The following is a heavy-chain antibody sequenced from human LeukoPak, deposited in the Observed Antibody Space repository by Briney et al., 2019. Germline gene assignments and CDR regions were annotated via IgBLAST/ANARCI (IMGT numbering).Heavy chain of an antibody. CDR3: AKDLHIVVVTAGGVFDI. D-gene: IGHD2-21*02. Sequence: GGSLRLSCAASGFTFSSYAMSWVRQAPGKGLEWVSTISGTGGSTYYADSVKGQFTISRDNSKNTLYLQMNSLRAEDTAVYYCAKDLHIVVVTAGGVFDIWGQGTLVTVSS. CDR2: ISGTGGST. V-gene: IGHV3-23*01. CDR1: GFTFSSYA. J-gene: IGHJ4*02.